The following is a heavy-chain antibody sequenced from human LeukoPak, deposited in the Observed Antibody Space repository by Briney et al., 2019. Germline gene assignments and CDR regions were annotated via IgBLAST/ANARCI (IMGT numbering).Heavy chain of an antibody. CDR2: SYHDGSP. J-gene: IGHJ4*02. V-gene: IGHV4-39*01. Sequence: SETLSLTCTVSGGSISGGGYCWGWIRQPPGKGLEWIGTSYHDGSPYYNPSLKSRVTISVDTSKNQFSLKLSSVTAADTAVYYCARQQVSWVYFDCWGQGTLVTVSS. D-gene: IGHD5/OR15-5a*01. CDR1: GGSISGGGYC. CDR3: ARQQVSWVYFDC.